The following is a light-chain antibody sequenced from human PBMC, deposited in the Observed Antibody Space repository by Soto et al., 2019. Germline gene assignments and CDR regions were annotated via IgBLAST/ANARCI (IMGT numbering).Light chain of an antibody. CDR2: EVS. V-gene: IGLV2-14*01. CDR3: NSYTSSNTYV. CDR1: SSDIGAHNF. J-gene: IGLJ1*01. Sequence: QSALTQPASVSGSPGQAITISCSGSSSDIGAHNFVSWYQHHPGKAPKLMIYEVSNRPSGVSNRFSGSKSGNTASLTISGLQDEEEDDYYCNSYTSSNTYVFGDGTKVNVL.